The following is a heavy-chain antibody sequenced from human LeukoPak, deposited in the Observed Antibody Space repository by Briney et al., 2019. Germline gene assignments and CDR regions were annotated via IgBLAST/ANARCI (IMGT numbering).Heavy chain of an antibody. CDR3: ASRIVVPAAIASDY. CDR1: GGSFSGYY. J-gene: IGHJ4*02. D-gene: IGHD2-2*01. CDR2: INHSGST. V-gene: IGHV4-34*01. Sequence: SETLSLTCAVYGGSFSGYYWSWIRQPPGKGLEWIGEINHSGSTNYNPSLKSRVTISVDTSKNQFSLKLSSVTAADTAVYYCASRIVVPAAIASDYWGQGTLVTVSS.